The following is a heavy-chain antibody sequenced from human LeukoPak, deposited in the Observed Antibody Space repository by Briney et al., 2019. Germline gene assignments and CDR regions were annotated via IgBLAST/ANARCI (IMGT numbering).Heavy chain of an antibody. J-gene: IGHJ3*02. D-gene: IGHD1-1*01. CDR3: AKDTRKLGDAFDI. V-gene: IGHV3-30*02. CDR2: ILYDGSNK. CDR1: GFTFSSYG. Sequence: PGGSLRLSCAASGFTFSSYGMHWVRQAPGKGLEWVAFILYDGSNKYYADSVKGRFTISRDNSKNTLYLQMNSLRAEDTAVYYCAKDTRKLGDAFDIWGQGTMVTVSS.